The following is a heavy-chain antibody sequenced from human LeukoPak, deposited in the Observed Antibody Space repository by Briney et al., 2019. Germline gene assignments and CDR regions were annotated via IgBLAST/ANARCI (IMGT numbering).Heavy chain of an antibody. Sequence: GGSLRLSCTASGFTFSAFAMTWVRQAPGKAPEWIASITGGGNSVFYAESVKGRFTFARDNSKNTLFLHMGSLRAEDTAVYYCAKGAGTGKVDWFDPWGQGTQVPVSS. D-gene: IGHD6-13*01. V-gene: IGHV3-23*01. CDR3: AKGAGTGKVDWFDP. J-gene: IGHJ5*02. CDR1: GFTFSAFA. CDR2: ITGGGNSV.